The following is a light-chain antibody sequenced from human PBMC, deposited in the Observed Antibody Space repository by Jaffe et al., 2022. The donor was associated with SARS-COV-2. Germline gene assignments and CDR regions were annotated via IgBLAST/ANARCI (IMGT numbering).Light chain of an antibody. CDR3: MQATQFPLT. J-gene: IGKJ4*01. Sequence: DIVMTQTPLSAPVTLGQPASISCRSSQSLLDSDGNTYLSWLQQRPGQPLRVLIYKVLLRFSGVPDRFSGSGAGTHFTLNISRVEAEDVGVYYCMQATQFPLTFGGGTKVEIK. CDR1: QSLLDSDGNTY. CDR2: KVL. V-gene: IGKV2-24*01.